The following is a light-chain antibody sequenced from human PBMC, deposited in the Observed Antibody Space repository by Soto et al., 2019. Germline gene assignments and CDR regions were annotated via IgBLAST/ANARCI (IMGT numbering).Light chain of an antibody. Sequence: QSVLTQPASVSGSPGQSITISCTGSNSDIGNYNIVSWYQQHPDKAPQLIIYEVTKRPSGVSNRFSGSKSGNTASLTISGLQAEDEADYYCSSYTSSSTYVFGTGTKLTVL. CDR3: SSYTSSSTYV. CDR1: NSDIGNYNI. V-gene: IGLV2-14*02. CDR2: EVT. J-gene: IGLJ1*01.